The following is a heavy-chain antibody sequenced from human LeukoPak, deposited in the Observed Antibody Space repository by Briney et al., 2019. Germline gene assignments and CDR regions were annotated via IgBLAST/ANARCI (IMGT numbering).Heavy chain of an antibody. CDR2: IYYSGST. Sequence: SETLSLTRTVSGGSISSYYWSWIRQPPGKGLEWIGYIYYSGSTNYNPSLKSRVTISVDTSKNQFSLKLSSVTAADTAVYYCAREGQWLPGFDYWGQGTLVTVSS. V-gene: IGHV4-59*01. J-gene: IGHJ4*02. CDR1: GGSISSYY. CDR3: AREGQWLPGFDY. D-gene: IGHD6-19*01.